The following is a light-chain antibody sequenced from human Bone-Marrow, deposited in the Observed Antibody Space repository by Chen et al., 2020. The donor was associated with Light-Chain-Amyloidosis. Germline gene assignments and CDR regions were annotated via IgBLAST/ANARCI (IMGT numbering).Light chain of an antibody. Sequence: EIVLTQSPATLSLSPGERATLSCRASQSVGNYLAWYQQKPGQAPRLLIYDASNRATGIPARFSGSGSGTDFTLTISSLEPGDFAVYYCQQRTNWLTFGGGTRVEI. J-gene: IGKJ4*01. CDR3: QQRTNWLT. CDR1: QSVGNY. CDR2: DAS. V-gene: IGKV3-11*01.